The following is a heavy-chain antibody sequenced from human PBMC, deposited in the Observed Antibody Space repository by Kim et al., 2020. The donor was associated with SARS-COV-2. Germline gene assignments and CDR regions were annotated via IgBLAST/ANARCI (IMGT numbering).Heavy chain of an antibody. CDR2: ISYDGSNK. V-gene: IGHV3-30*04. Sequence: GGSLRLSCAASGFTFSSYAMHWVRQAPGKGLEWVAVISYDGSNKYYADSVKGRFTISRDNSKNTLYLQMNSLRAEDTAVYYCARDVSGSYPQAEQGDYWGQGTLVTVSS. J-gene: IGHJ4*02. D-gene: IGHD1-26*01. CDR1: GFTFSSYA. CDR3: ARDVSGSYPQAEQGDY.